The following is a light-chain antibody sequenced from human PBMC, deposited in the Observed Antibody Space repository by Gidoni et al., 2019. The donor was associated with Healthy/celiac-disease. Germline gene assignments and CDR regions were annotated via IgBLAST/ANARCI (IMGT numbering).Light chain of an antibody. CDR2: DAS. Sequence: DIQMTQSPCSLSASVGDRVTITSQASPDISNCLTWYQQKTGKDPRLLIYDASNLEPGVPSRFSGSGSGTDFTFTISSLHPEDIATYYCQQYDYLPFTFGPGTKVDIK. CDR1: PDISNC. V-gene: IGKV1-33*01. CDR3: QQYDYLPFT. J-gene: IGKJ3*01.